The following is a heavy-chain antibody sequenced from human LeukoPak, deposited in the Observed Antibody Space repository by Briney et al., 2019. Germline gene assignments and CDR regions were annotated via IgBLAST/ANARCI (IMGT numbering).Heavy chain of an antibody. CDR2: IIPIFGTA. D-gene: IGHD3-22*01. CDR3: AREYYYDSSGYHRYWYFDL. Sequence: ASVKVSCKASGGTFSSYAISWVRQAPGQGLEWMGGIIPIFGTANYAQKFQGRVTMTRNTSISTAYMELSSLRSEDTAVYYCAREYYYDSSGYHRYWYFDLWGRGTLVTVSS. CDR1: GGTFSSYA. J-gene: IGHJ2*01. V-gene: IGHV1-69*05.